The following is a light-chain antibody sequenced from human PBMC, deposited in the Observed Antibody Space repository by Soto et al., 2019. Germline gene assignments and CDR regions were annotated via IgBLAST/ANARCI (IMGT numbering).Light chain of an antibody. V-gene: IGKV3-11*01. CDR1: QSVGSY. J-gene: IGKJ2*01. Sequence: EIVLTQSPATLSLSPGERATLSCRASQSVGSYLGWYQQKPGQAPRLLIYDASNRASGIPARFSGSGSGTDFTLTISSLEPEDFAVYYCQHRSNWPRGTFGQGTKLEIK. CDR3: QHRSNWPRGT. CDR2: DAS.